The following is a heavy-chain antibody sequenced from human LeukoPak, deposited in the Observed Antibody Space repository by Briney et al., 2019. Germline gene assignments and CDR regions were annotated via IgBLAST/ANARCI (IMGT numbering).Heavy chain of an antibody. V-gene: IGHV4-4*02. J-gene: IGHJ4*02. Sequence: PSETLSLTCAVSGGSISSSNWWSWVRQPPGKGLEWIGEIYHSGSTNYNPSLKSRVTISTSGSQFSLRPNSVIAADTGIYFCARQVKEYFDWLPRGYFDLWGQGLLVSVSS. CDR1: GGSISSSNW. D-gene: IGHD3-9*01. CDR3: ARQVKEYFDWLPRGYFDL. CDR2: IYHSGST.